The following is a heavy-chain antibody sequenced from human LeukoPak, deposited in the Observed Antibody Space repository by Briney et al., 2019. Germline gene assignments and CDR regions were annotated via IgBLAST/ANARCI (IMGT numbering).Heavy chain of an antibody. Sequence: GASVKVSCKASGGTFSSYAISWVRQAPGQGLEWMGGIIPIFGTANYAQKFQGRVTITADESTSTAYMELSSLRSEDTAVYYCARVLFMMVLNDAFDIWGQGTMVTVPS. CDR1: GGTFSSYA. D-gene: IGHD3-22*01. J-gene: IGHJ3*02. CDR2: IIPIFGTA. V-gene: IGHV1-69*13. CDR3: ARVLFMMVLNDAFDI.